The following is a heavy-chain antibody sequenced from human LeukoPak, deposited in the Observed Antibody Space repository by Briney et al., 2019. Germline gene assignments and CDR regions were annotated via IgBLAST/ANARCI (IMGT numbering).Heavy chain of an antibody. Sequence: ASVKVSCKASGGTFSSYAISWVRQAPGQGLEWMGGIIPIFGTANYAQKFQGRVTMTTDTSTSTAYMELRSLSSDDTAVYYCARQGYGGNPQGAADYWGQGTLVTVSS. V-gene: IGHV1-69*05. CDR1: GGTFSSYA. D-gene: IGHD4-23*01. CDR3: ARQGYGGNPQGAADY. J-gene: IGHJ4*02. CDR2: IIPIFGTA.